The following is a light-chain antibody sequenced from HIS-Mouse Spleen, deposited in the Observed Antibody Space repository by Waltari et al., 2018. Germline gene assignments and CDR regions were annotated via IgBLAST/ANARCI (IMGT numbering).Light chain of an antibody. CDR2: KEM. CDR3: QSADSSGTYVV. CDR1: ALPKQY. V-gene: IGLV3-25*03. J-gene: IGLJ2*01. Sequence: SYELTQPPSVSVSPGQTARITCSGDALPKQYAYWYQQKPGQAPVLGIYKEMERPSGIPERFSGSSSGTTVTLTISGVQAEDEADYYCQSADSSGTYVVFGGGTKLTVL.